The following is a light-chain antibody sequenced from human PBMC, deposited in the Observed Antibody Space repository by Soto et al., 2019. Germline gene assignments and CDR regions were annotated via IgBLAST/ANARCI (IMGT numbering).Light chain of an antibody. CDR2: GAS. V-gene: IGKV3-20*01. J-gene: IGKJ1*01. Sequence: EIVLTQSPGTLSLSPGERVTLSCRASESVISSLAWYQHKPGQAPRLLIYGASSRATGIPDRFSGSGSGTDFTLTISRLEPEDFAVYYCQQYGSSLWTFGQGTKVDI. CDR1: ESVISS. CDR3: QQYGSSLWT.